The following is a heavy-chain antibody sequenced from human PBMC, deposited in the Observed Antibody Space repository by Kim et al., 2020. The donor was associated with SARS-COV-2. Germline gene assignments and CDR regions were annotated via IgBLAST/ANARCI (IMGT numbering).Heavy chain of an antibody. D-gene: IGHD3-10*02. CDR1: GFTFSNAW. Sequence: GGSLRLSCAASGFTFSNAWMSWVRQAPGKGLEWVGRIKSKTDGGTTDYAAPVKGRFTISRDDSKNTLYLQMNSLKTEDTAVYYCTTEVLLLCSAESNAAFDIWGQETMGTASS. CDR2: IKSKTDGGTT. CDR3: TTEVLLLCSAESNAAFDI. V-gene: IGHV3-15*01. J-gene: IGHJ3*02.